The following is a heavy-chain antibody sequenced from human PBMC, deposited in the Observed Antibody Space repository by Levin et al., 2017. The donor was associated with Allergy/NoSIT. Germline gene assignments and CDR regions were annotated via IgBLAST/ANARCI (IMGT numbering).Heavy chain of an antibody. V-gene: IGHV3-30-3*01. CDR2: ISYDGSNK. CDR1: GFTFSSYA. Sequence: GGSLRLSCAASGFTFSSYAMHWVRQAPGKGLEWVAVISYDGSNKYYADSVKGRFTIPRDNSKNTLYLQMNSLRAEATAVYYCARGLGYCSGGSCLGLLDYGGQGTLVTVSS. J-gene: IGHJ4*02. D-gene: IGHD2-15*01. CDR3: ARGLGYCSGGSCLGLLDY.